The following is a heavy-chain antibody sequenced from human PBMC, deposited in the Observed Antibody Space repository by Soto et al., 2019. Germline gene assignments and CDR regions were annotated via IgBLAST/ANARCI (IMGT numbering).Heavy chain of an antibody. D-gene: IGHD2-2*01. Sequence: GASVKVSCKASGYTFTSYVISWVRQAPGQGLEWMGWISAYNGNTNYAQKLQGRDTMAPDTSTSTAYMELRSLRSDDTAVYYCARDTSNYFDYWGQGTLVTVSS. V-gene: IGHV1-18*01. CDR2: ISAYNGNT. CDR1: GYTFTSYV. CDR3: ARDTSNYFDY. J-gene: IGHJ4*02.